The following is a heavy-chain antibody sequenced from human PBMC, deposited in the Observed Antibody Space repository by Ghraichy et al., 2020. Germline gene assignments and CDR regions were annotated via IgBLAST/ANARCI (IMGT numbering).Heavy chain of an antibody. V-gene: IGHV4-4*02. J-gene: IGHJ4*02. D-gene: IGHD1-26*01. CDR3: ASSTGTYYGPYDY. CDR2: SGDS. CDR1: GDSITSNHW. Sequence: ETLSLTCAVSGDSITSNHWWSWVRQPPGKGLEWIGHSGDSNYNPSLKSRVTISVDRSNNQFSLELTSVTAADTAVYYCASSTGTYYGPYDYWGQGTLVTVSS.